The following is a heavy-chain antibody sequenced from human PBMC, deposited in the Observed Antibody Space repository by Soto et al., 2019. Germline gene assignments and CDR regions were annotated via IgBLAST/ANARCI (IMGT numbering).Heavy chain of an antibody. Sequence: ASVKVSCKASGYTFTSYGISWVRQAPGQGLEWMGWISAYNGNTNYAQKLQGRVTMTTDTSTSTAYMELRSLRSADTAVYYCAKAKAVRLRGSGGMLFLAFDIWGEGTIDTVSS. D-gene: IGHD2-15*01. CDR3: AKAKAVRLRGSGGMLFLAFDI. CDR2: ISAYNGNT. CDR1: GYTFTSYG. J-gene: IGHJ3*02. V-gene: IGHV1-18*01.